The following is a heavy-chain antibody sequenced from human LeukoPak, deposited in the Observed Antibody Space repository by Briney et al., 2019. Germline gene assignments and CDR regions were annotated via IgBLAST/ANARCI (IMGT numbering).Heavy chain of an antibody. Sequence: ASVKVSCKVSGNTLTELSMHWVRQAPGKGLEWMGGFDPEDGETIYAQKFQGRVTMTEDTSTDTAYMELSSLRSEDTAVYYCATGLDFLTWFDYWGQGTLVTVSS. V-gene: IGHV1-24*01. CDR2: FDPEDGET. CDR1: GNTLTELS. J-gene: IGHJ4*02. D-gene: IGHD3/OR15-3a*01. CDR3: ATGLDFLTWFDY.